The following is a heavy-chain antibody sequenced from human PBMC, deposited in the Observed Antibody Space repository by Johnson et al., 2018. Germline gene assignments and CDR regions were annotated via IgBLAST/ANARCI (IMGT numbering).Heavy chain of an antibody. CDR3: AKSQGSGWYYEYFQH. J-gene: IGHJ1*01. CDR2: ISGSGGST. CDR1: GFTFSNSA. D-gene: IGHD6-19*01. V-gene: IGHV3-23*04. Sequence: VQLVESGGGLVQPGGSLRLSCAASGFTFSNSAMSWVRQAPGKGLEWVSGISGSGGSTNHADSVKGRFTISRDNSKNTLDLQMNSLRAEDTSVYYCAKSQGSGWYYEYFQHWGQGTLVIVSS.